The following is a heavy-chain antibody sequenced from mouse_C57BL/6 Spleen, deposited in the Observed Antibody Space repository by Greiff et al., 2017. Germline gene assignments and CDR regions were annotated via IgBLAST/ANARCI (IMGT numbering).Heavy chain of an antibody. CDR3: AKTGFYWYFDV. J-gene: IGHJ1*03. D-gene: IGHD4-1*01. V-gene: IGHV1-82*01. CDR1: GYAFSSSW. CDR2: IYPGDGDT. Sequence: QVQLKQSGPELVKPGASVKISCKASGYAFSSSWMNWVKQRPGKGLEWIGRIYPGDGDTNYNGKFKGKATLTADKSSSTAYMQLSSLTSEDSAVYFCAKTGFYWYFDVWGTGTTVTVSS.